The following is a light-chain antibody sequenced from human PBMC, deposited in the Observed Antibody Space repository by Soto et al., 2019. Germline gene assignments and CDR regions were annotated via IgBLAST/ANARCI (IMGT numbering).Light chain of an antibody. J-gene: IGKJ4*02. Sequence: EIVMTQSPATLSVSPGERATLSCRASQSVSSNLAWYQQKPGHTPKLLIYVASTRATGIPARFSGSGSGTEFTLTISSLQSEDFAVYYCQQYNVCPLTFGGGTKVEFK. CDR1: QSVSSN. CDR3: QQYNVCPLT. V-gene: IGKV3-15*01. CDR2: VAS.